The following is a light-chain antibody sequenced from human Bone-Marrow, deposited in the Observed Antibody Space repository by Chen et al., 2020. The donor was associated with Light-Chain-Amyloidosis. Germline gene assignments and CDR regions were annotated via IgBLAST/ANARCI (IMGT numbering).Light chain of an antibody. CDR3: QVWDRSSDRPV. CDR2: DDS. J-gene: IGLJ3*02. V-gene: IGLV3-21*02. CDR1: NIGSTS. Sequence: SYVLSQPSTVSVAPGQTAMIACGGNNIGSTSVHWYQQTPGQAPLLVVYDDSDRPSGIHERLSGSNSGNTATLTISRVEAVDEADYYCQVWDRSSDRPVFGGGTKLTVL.